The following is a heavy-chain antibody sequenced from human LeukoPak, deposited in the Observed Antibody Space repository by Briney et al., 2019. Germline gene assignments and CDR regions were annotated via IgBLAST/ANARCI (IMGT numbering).Heavy chain of an antibody. V-gene: IGHV3-53*01. Sequence: GGSLRLSCAASGFTVSSNYMSWVRQAPGKGLEWVSVIYSGGSTYYADSVKGRFTISRDNSKNTLYLQMNSLRAEDTAVYYCARDYYDSSGPSLLQYFQHWGQGTLVTVSS. CDR2: IYSGGST. J-gene: IGHJ1*01. D-gene: IGHD3-22*01. CDR1: GFTVSSNY. CDR3: ARDYYDSSGPSLLQYFQH.